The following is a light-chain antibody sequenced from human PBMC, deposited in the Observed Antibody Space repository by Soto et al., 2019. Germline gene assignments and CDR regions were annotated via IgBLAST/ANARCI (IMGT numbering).Light chain of an antibody. CDR3: QQSYSTPPT. J-gene: IGKJ1*01. Sequence: AVQLTQSPSSLSDSVGDRVTITCLASQGIRTDLGWYQQSPGKAPKVLIVGASTLQSGVPSRFSGSGSGTDFTLTISSLQPEDFATYYCQQSYSTPPTFGQGTKVDIK. V-gene: IGKV1-6*01. CDR1: QGIRTD. CDR2: GAS.